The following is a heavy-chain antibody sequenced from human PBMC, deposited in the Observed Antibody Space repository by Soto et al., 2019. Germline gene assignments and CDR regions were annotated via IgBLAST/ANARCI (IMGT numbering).Heavy chain of an antibody. CDR1: GFSLSTSGVG. V-gene: IGHV2-5*02. D-gene: IGHD6-13*01. J-gene: IGHJ6*03. CDR2: IYWDDDK. Sequence: SGPTLVKPTQTLTLTCTFSGFSLSTSGVGVGWIRQPPGKALEWLALIYWDDDKRYSPSLKSRLTITKDTSKNQVVLKMTNMDPVDTATYYCAHQSGGVGYSSSWSTNLDYYYYMDVWGKGTTVTVSS. CDR3: AHQSGGVGYSSSWSTNLDYYYYMDV.